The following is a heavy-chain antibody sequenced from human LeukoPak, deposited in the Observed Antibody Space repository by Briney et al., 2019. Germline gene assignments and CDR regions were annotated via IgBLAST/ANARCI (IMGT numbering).Heavy chain of an antibody. CDR2: ISSSSSYT. Sequence: GGSLRLSCAASGFTFSSYAMSWVRQAPGKGLEWVSYISSSSSYTNYADSVKGRFTISRDNAKNSLYLQMNSLRAEDTAVYYCARDGRLTMTLEDGMDVWGQGTTVTVSS. CDR3: ARDGRLTMTLEDGMDV. D-gene: IGHD3-22*01. CDR1: GFTFSSYA. J-gene: IGHJ6*02. V-gene: IGHV3-21*05.